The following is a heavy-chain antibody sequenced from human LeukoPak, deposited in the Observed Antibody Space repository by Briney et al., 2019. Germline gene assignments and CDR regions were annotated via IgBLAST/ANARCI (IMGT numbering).Heavy chain of an antibody. J-gene: IGHJ5*02. V-gene: IGHV4-34*01. CDR2: INHSGST. D-gene: IGHD2-2*01. CDR1: GGSFSGYY. Sequence: SETLSLTCAVHGGSFSGYYWSWIRQPPGKGLEWIGEINHSGSTNYNPSLKSRVTISVDTSKNQFSLKLSSVTAADTAVYYCAISYCSSTSCYFPRKRGFDPWGQGTLVTVSS. CDR3: AISYCSSTSCYFPRKRGFDP.